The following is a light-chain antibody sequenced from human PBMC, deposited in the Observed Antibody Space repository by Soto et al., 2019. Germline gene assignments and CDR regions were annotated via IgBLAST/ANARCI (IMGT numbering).Light chain of an antibody. J-gene: IGKJ5*01. CDR3: QQYVRSPNT. CDR2: GAP. V-gene: IGKV3-20*01. Sequence: ETVLTQSPGTLSLSPGEKATLSCRASPSLSSTYLAWYQQKPGQAPRLVIYGAPNRAAGIPDRFSGIGSGTDFTLTISRLEPEDFAVYYCQQYVRSPNTFGQGTRLEVK. CDR1: PSLSSTY.